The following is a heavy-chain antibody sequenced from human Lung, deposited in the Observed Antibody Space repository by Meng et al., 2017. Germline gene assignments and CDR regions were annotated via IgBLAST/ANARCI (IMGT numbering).Heavy chain of an antibody. CDR3: ARDLKPEGIATEYLDY. Sequence: QVQVVQSGAEVRNPGASVKVSGKNSGYKFIRHGITWVRQAPGQGPEWMGWISVHNGNTNYAEKFQGRVTMTTDTSTNTAYMELRSLTSDDTAVYYCARDLKPEGIATEYLDYWGQGTLVTVSS. V-gene: IGHV1-18*01. CDR2: ISVHNGNT. J-gene: IGHJ4*02. D-gene: IGHD6-13*01. CDR1: GYKFIRHG.